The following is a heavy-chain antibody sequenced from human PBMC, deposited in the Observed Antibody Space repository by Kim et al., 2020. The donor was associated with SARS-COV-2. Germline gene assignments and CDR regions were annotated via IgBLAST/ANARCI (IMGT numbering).Heavy chain of an antibody. Sequence: SETLSLTCTVSGGSISRNTYSWSWFRQPPGNDLEWIGYIDSSGSTYYNPSLKSRLTLSIDTSKNQFSLMLSSVTAADTAVFYCARRLYGRSCFDGWG. J-gene: IGHJ4*03. D-gene: IGHD2-8*01. CDR1: GGSISRNTYS. CDR2: IDSSGST. V-gene: IGHV4-39*01. CDR3: ARRLYGRSCFDG.